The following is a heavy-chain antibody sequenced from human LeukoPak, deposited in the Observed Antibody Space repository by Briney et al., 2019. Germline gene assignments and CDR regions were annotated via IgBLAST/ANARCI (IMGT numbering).Heavy chain of an antibody. CDR3: ARGRAEVFGVVSYYFDY. Sequence: GGSLRLSCAASGFTFSSYGMHWVRQAPGKGLEWVAVISYDGSNKYYADSVKGRFTISRDNSKNTLYLQMNSLRAEDTAVYYCARGRAEVFGVVSYYFDYWGQGTLVTVSS. CDR1: GFTFSSYG. D-gene: IGHD3-3*01. J-gene: IGHJ4*02. V-gene: IGHV3-30*19. CDR2: ISYDGSNK.